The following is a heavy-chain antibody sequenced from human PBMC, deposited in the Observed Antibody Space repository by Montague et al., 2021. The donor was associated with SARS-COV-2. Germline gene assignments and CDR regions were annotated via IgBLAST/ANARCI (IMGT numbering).Heavy chain of an antibody. D-gene: IGHD5-18*01. CDR2: IYYSGST. V-gene: IGHV4-39*01. CDR3: ARHGGHSYAHFAY. Sequence: SETLSLTCTVSGGSISSSIYYWGWIRQPPGKGLEWIGSIYYSGSTYYNASLKSRVTISVDTSKNQFSLKLTSVTAADTAVYYCARHGGHSYAHFAYWGQGTLVIVSS. CDR1: GGSISSSIYY. J-gene: IGHJ4*02.